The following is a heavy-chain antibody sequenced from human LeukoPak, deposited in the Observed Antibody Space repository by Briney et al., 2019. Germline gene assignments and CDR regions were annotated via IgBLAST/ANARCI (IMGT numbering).Heavy chain of an antibody. CDR3: ARPDSSIAARYDAFDI. CDR1: GGTFSSYA. J-gene: IGHJ3*02. CDR2: IIPIFGTA. D-gene: IGHD6-6*01. Sequence: SVKVSCKASGGTFSSYAISWVRQAPGQGLEWMGRIIPIFGTANYAQKFQGRVTITTDESTSTAYMELSSLRSEDTAVYYCARPDSSIAARYDAFDIWGQGTMVTVSS. V-gene: IGHV1-69*05.